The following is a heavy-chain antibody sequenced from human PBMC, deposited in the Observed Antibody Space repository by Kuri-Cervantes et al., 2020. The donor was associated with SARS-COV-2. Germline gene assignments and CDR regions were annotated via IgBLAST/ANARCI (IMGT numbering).Heavy chain of an antibody. CDR3: ARGAGYDFWSGYYEYWYFDL. CDR1: GGSISSYY. V-gene: IGHV4-59*12. CDR2: IYYSGST. J-gene: IGHJ2*01. D-gene: IGHD3-3*01. Sequence: SETLSLTCTVSGGSISSYYWSWIRQPPGQGLEWLGYIYYSGSTKYNPSLESRVTISLDTSRNQFSLKLSSVTAADSAVYYCARGAGYDFWSGYYEYWYFDLWGRGTLVTVSS.